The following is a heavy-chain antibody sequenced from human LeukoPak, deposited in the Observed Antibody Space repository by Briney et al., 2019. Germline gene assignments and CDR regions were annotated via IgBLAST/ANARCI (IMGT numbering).Heavy chain of an antibody. D-gene: IGHD4-17*01. CDR3: ARGMTTVTTPDY. CDR2: VYHSWST. J-gene: IGHJ4*02. V-gene: IGHV4-38-2*01. CDR1: GYSITSCYY. Sequence: PSEPLSLTCAVSGYSITSCYYWAWIRQPPGNGLEWIGSVYHSWSTSYNPSLKSRLTKSVDMSKNQFSLKLNSVTAADTAVYYCARGMTTVTTPDYWGQGTLVTVSS.